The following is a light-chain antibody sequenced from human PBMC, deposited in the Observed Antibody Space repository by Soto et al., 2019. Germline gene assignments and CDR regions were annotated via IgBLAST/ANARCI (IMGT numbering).Light chain of an antibody. V-gene: IGLV2-14*01. Sequence: QSALTQPASVSGSPGQSITISCAGTMRDVGAYNLVSWYQQHPGRAPQLIIYEVRNRPSGISFRFSGSKSGNTASLTISGLQAEDEADYYCSSYTSKSSLIFGGGTKLRP. CDR3: SSYTSKSSLI. CDR2: EVR. CDR1: MRDVGAYNL. J-gene: IGLJ2*01.